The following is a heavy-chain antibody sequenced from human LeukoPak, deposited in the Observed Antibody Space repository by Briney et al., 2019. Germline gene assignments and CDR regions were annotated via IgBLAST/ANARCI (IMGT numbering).Heavy chain of an antibody. D-gene: IGHD7-27*01. CDR3: ARDPGDRWGAFDI. V-gene: IGHV3-53*01. CDR2: IYSGGST. CDR1: GFTVSSNY. Sequence: GGSLRLSCAASGFTVSSNYMSWVRQAPGKGLEWVSVIYSGGSTYYADSVKGRFTISRDNSKNTLYLQMNSLRAEDTAVYYCARDPGDRWGAFDIWGQGTMVTVSS. J-gene: IGHJ3*02.